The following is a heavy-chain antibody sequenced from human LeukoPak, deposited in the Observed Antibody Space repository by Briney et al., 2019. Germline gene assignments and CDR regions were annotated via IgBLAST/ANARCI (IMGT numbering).Heavy chain of an antibody. CDR3: ARNFRDRFLEYLSNWFDT. J-gene: IGHJ5*02. CDR1: GFTFSNYA. D-gene: IGHD3-3*01. CDR2: ISDDGSNE. Sequence: PGRSLRLSCATSGFTFSNYAMHWLRQAPGKGLEWVAVISDDGSNEYYADSMKGRFTISRDNSKNTLYLQMNSLRAEDTAVYYCARNFRDRFLEYLSNWFDTWGQGTLVTVSS. V-gene: IGHV3-30*04.